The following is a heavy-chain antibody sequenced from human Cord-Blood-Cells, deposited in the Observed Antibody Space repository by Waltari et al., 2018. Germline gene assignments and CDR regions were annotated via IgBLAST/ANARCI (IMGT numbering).Heavy chain of an antibody. CDR2: IYSGGSK. CDR1: GFTVSSNY. CDR3: ASSSYWYFDL. V-gene: IGHV3-53*04. J-gene: IGHJ2*01. Sequence: DVQLVESGGGLVQPGGSLRLACAASGFTVSSNYMSWVRQAPGKGLEWVSVIYSGGSKDYADAVKGRFTISRHNSKNTLYLQMNSLRAEDTAVYYCASSSYWYFDLWGRGTLVTVSS.